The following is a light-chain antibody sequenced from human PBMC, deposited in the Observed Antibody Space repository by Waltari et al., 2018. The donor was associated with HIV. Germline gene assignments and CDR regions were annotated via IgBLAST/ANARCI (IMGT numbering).Light chain of an antibody. V-gene: IGLV2-8*01. Sequence: QSALTQPPSASGSPGQSVTISCTGTSSDVGGYNYVSWYQHHPGKAPKRMIYEVSKRPSGVPGRFSGSKSGNTASLTVSGLQAEDEADYYCNSYVGSNNYIFGTGTKVTVL. CDR2: EVS. CDR3: NSYVGSNNYI. J-gene: IGLJ1*01. CDR1: SSDVGGYNY.